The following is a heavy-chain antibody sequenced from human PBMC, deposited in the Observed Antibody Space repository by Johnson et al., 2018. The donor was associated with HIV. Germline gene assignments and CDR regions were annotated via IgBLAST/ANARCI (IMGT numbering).Heavy chain of an antibody. CDR2: ITTAGDT. CDR3: ARDATPWGGDYVGYAFDL. V-gene: IGHV3-13*01. Sequence: VQLVESGGGLVQPWGSLRLSCAASGFTFSNYDMHWVRQTTGEGLEWVSHITTAGDTYYPGSVKGRFPISRENAKNSLYLQMNGLRAGDMAVYYCARDATPWGGDYVGYAFDLWGQGTVVTVSP. CDR1: GFTFSNYD. J-gene: IGHJ3*01. D-gene: IGHD4-17*01.